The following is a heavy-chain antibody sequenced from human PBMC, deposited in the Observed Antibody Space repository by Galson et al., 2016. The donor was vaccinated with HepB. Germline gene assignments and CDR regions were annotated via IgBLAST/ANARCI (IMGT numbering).Heavy chain of an antibody. CDR2: ISGFNGNT. Sequence: SVKVSCKASGYTFSSIGISWLRQAPGQGLEWMGWISGFNGNTNCAQKVQGRVTMTTDTSTGTAYMELRSLRSDDTAIYFCARANSDWLSRYYYFGMDVWGQGTTVTVSS. CDR1: GYTFSSIG. CDR3: ARANSDWLSRYYYFGMDV. D-gene: IGHD3-9*01. J-gene: IGHJ6*02. V-gene: IGHV1-18*01.